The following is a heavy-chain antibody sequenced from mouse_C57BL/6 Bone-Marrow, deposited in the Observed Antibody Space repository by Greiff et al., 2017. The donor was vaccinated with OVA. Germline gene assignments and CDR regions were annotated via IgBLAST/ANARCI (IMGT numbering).Heavy chain of an antibody. J-gene: IGHJ1*03. Sequence: QVQLQQPGAELVKPGASVKLSCKASGYTFTSYWMHWVKQRPGQGLEWIGMIHPNSGSTNYNEKFKSKATLTVDKSSSTAYMQLSSLTSEDSAVYYCARSSGGYYPYWYFDVWGKGTTVTVSS. CDR2: IHPNSGST. CDR1: GYTFTSYW. CDR3: ARSSGGYYPYWYFDV. V-gene: IGHV1-64*01. D-gene: IGHD2-3*01.